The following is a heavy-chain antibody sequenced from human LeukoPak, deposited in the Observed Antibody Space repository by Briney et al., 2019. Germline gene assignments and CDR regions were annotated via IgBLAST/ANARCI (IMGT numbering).Heavy chain of an antibody. J-gene: IGHJ4*02. Sequence: GGSLRLSCAASGFTFSNAWMSWVRQAPGKGLVWLSRTNTDGTTTTYADSVKGRFIISRDNAKNTLFLQMNSLRVEDTAVYYCARDLTGLFDYWGRGTLVSVSS. D-gene: IGHD3/OR15-3a*01. CDR2: TNTDGTTT. V-gene: IGHV3-74*01. CDR1: GFTFSNAW. CDR3: ARDLTGLFDY.